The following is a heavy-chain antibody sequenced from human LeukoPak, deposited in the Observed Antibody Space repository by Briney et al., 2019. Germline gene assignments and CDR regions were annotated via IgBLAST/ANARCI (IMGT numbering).Heavy chain of an antibody. CDR1: QFNFNKFG. J-gene: IGHJ4*02. CDR2: ISGNGGST. V-gene: IGHV3-23*01. CDR3: ARLYSAGCYGGPDY. Sequence: GGSLRLSCATSQFNFNKFGMTWVRQAPGKGLEWVSSISGNGGSTQYADSVQGRFAISRDNSKNTLYLQMSSLRAEDTAVYYCARLYSAGCYGGPDYWGQGTLVAASS. D-gene: IGHD6-19*01.